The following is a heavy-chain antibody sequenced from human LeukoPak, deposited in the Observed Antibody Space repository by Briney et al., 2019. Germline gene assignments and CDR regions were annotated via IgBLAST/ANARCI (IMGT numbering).Heavy chain of an antibody. D-gene: IGHD6-13*01. CDR3: AKDPLGIAAADAWFDP. Sequence: GGSLRLSCAASGFTFSSYAMSWVRQAPGKGLEWVSAISRSGGSTYYADSVKGRFTISRDNSKNTLYLQMNSLRAEDTAVYYCAKDPLGIAAADAWFDPWGQGTLVTVSS. J-gene: IGHJ5*02. V-gene: IGHV3-23*01. CDR2: ISRSGGST. CDR1: GFTFSSYA.